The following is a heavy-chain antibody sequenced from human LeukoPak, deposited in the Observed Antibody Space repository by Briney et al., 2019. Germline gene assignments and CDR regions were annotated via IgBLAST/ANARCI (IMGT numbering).Heavy chain of an antibody. D-gene: IGHD1-14*01. CDR3: AKDHQNQLVSLDY. CDR1: GFIFSSYA. Sequence: GGSLRLSCAASGFIFSSYAMSWVRQAPGRGLEWVSTISGSGGSTYYADSVKGRFTISRDNSKNTLYLQMNSLRAEDTAVYYCAKDHQNQLVSLDYWGQGTLVTVSS. J-gene: IGHJ4*02. CDR2: ISGSGGST. V-gene: IGHV3-23*01.